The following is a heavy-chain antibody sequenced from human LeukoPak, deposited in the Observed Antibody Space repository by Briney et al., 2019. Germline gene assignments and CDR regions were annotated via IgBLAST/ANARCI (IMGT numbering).Heavy chain of an antibody. CDR3: ARRGYCSSTSCSNVPFDY. V-gene: IGHV4-59*01. Sequence: SETLSLTCTVSGGSISSYYWSWIRQPPGKGLEWIGYIYYSGSTNYNPSLKSRVTISVDTSKNQFSLKLSSVTAADTAVYYCARRGYCSSTSCSNVPFDYWGQGTLVTVSS. D-gene: IGHD2-2*01. J-gene: IGHJ4*02. CDR1: GGSISSYY. CDR2: IYYSGST.